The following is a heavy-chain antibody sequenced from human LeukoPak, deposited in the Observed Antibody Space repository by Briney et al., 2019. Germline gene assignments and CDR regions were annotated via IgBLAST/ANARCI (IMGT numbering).Heavy chain of an antibody. V-gene: IGHV1-2*06. CDR2: INPNSGGT. CDR1: GYIFTDYY. CDR3: ARETVGATPGY. J-gene: IGHJ4*02. Sequence: ASVKVSCKASGYIFTDYYMHWVRQAPGQELGWMGRINPNSGGTNYAQKFQGRVTMTRDTSISTAYMELSRLRSDDTAVYYCARETVGATPGYWGQGTLVTVSS. D-gene: IGHD1-26*01.